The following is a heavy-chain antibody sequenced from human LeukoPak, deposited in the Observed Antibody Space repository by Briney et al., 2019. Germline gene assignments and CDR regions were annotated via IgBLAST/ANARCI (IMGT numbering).Heavy chain of an antibody. CDR2: INTDGSST. CDR1: GFTFSSYW. Sequence: HTGGSLRLSCAASGFTFSSYWMHWVRQAPGKGLVWVSRINTDGSSTSYADSVKGRFAISRDNSKNTLYLQMNSLRAEDTAVYYCAKQWPLWGQSRLIVVVPGKNFDYWGQGTLVTVSS. D-gene: IGHD2-2*01. CDR3: AKQWPLWGQSRLIVVVPGKNFDY. V-gene: IGHV3-74*01. J-gene: IGHJ4*02.